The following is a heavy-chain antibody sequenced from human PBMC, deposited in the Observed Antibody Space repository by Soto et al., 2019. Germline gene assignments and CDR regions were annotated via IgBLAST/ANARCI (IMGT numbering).Heavy chain of an antibody. CDR3: AKDGWGRYQLLYYFDY. J-gene: IGHJ4*02. D-gene: IGHD2-2*01. V-gene: IGHV3-30*18. CDR1: GFTFSSYG. Sequence: QVQLVESGGGVVQPGRSLRLSCAASGFTFSSYGMHWVRQAPGKGLEWVAVISYDGSNEYYADSVKGRFTISRDNSKNTLYLQMNSLRAEDTAVYYCAKDGWGRYQLLYYFDYWGQGTLVTVSS. CDR2: ISYDGSNE.